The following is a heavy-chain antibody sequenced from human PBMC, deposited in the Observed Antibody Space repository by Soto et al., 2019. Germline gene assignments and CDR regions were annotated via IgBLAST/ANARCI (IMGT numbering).Heavy chain of an antibody. V-gene: IGHV4-31*03. J-gene: IGHJ3*02. CDR3: ARDLGYGDAYAFDI. Sequence: SETLSLTCTVSGGSISSCGYYWSWIRQHPGKGLEWIGYIYYSGSTYYNPSLKSRVTISVDTSKNQFSLKLSSVTAADTAVYYCARDLGYGDAYAFDIWGQGTMVTVSS. CDR2: IYYSGST. D-gene: IGHD4-17*01. CDR1: GGSISSCGYY.